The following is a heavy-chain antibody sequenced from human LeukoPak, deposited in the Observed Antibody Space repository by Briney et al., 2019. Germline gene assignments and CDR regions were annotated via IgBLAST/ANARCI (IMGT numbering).Heavy chain of an antibody. D-gene: IGHD6-19*01. CDR2: IYYSGST. CDR3: ARCVPAGYSGGWYVDY. J-gene: IGHJ4*02. V-gene: IGHV4-59*01. Sequence: SETLSLTCTVSGGSISSYYWSWIRQPPGKGLEWIGYIYYSGSTNYNPSLKSRVTISVDTSKNQFSLKLSSVTAADTAVYYCARCVPAGYSGGWYVDYWGQGTLVSVSS. CDR1: GGSISSYY.